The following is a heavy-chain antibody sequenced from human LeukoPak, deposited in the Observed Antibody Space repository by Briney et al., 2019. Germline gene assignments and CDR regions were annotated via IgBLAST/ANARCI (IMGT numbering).Heavy chain of an antibody. V-gene: IGHV1-8*02. CDR3: VRVKDSSPLY. J-gene: IGHJ4*02. D-gene: IGHD6-13*01. CDR1: GGTFSSYA. Sequence: ASVKVSCKASGGTFSSYAISWVRQAPGQGLEWMGWLSPNSGNKGYAQNFQGRVTLTRDISISTAYMELSSLRSEDTAVYYCVRVKDSSPLYWGQGTPVTVSS. CDR2: LSPNSGNK.